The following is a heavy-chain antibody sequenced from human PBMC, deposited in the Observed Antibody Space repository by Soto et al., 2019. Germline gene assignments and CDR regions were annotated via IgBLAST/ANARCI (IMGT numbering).Heavy chain of an antibody. D-gene: IGHD2-21*01. CDR3: ARRIGDSVCFDY. CDR2: VYYSGST. V-gene: IGHV4-59*08. CDR1: GGSISNYY. J-gene: IGHJ4*02. Sequence: QVQLQESGPGLVKPSETLSLTCTVSGGSISNYYWSWIRQPPGKGLEWIGYVYYSGSTNYNPSLKSRVTISVDTSKNQFSRKVSCVTAAETAVYYCARRIGDSVCFDYWGQGTLVTVSS.